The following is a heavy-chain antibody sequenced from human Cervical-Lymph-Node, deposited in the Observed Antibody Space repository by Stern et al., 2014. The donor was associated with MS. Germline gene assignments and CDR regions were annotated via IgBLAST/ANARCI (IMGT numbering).Heavy chain of an antibody. Sequence: QVTLRESGPTLVKPTQTLTLTCTFSGFSVSTSGGSVGWIRQPPGKALEWLALIYWDWDKRYSPSLKSRLTVTKDTSKNQVVLTMTNVDPVDTATHYCVHRRMDSSWNIIDHWGQGTLVTVSS. CDR2: IYWDWDK. J-gene: IGHJ4*02. V-gene: IGHV2-5*02. D-gene: IGHD6-13*01. CDR3: VHRRMDSSWNIIDH. CDR1: GFSVSTSGGS.